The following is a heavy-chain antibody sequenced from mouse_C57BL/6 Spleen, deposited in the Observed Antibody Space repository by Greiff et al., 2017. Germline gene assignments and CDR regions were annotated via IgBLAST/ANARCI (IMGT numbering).Heavy chain of an antibody. Sequence: VQLQQSGPELVKPGASVKISCKASGYTFTDYYMNWVKQSHGKSLEWIGDINPNNGGSSYNQKFKGKATLTVDKSSSTAYMELRCLTSADSAVYYCSRGGCQSPFAYWGQGTLVTVSA. V-gene: IGHV1-26*01. CDR2: INPNNGGS. J-gene: IGHJ3*01. CDR3: SRGGCQSPFAY. CDR1: GYTFTDYY.